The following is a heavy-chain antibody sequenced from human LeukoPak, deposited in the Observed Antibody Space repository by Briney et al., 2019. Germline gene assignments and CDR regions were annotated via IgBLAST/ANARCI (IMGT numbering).Heavy chain of an antibody. J-gene: IGHJ4*02. Sequence: PGGSLRLSCAASGFTFDDYGMSWVRQAPGKGLEWVSGINWNGGSTGYHDSVKGRFTVSSDNAKNSLYLQMNSLRAEDTALYYCARDSKRYYDFWSGYGGTAEEYYFDYWGQGTLVTVSS. CDR3: ARDSKRYYDFWSGYGGTAEEYYFDY. CDR1: GFTFDDYG. V-gene: IGHV3-20*04. CDR2: INWNGGST. D-gene: IGHD3-3*01.